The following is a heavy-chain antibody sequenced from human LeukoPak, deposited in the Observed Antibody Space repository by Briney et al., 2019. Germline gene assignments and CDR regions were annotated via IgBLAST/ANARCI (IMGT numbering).Heavy chain of an antibody. Sequence: GRSLTLSRARAGLTVSNSHMNWVRPAPGEGPEWVSVTYTSGGTFYADSVKGRFTISRDNSKNTLYLQMNSLRAEDTAVYYCELWLVQNAMDVWGQGTTVTVSS. V-gene: IGHV3-66*01. J-gene: IGHJ6*02. CDR3: ELWLVQNAMDV. D-gene: IGHD3-10*01. CDR1: GLTVSNSH. CDR2: TYTSGGT.